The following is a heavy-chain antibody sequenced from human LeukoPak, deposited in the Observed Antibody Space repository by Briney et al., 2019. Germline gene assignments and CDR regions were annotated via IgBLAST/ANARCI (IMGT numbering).Heavy chain of an antibody. Sequence: ASVKVSCKASGYTFSNYGISWVRQAPGQGLEWMGWISAYNGNTNYAQNLQGRVTLTTDTSTSIAYMELTSLRSDDTAVYYCARADGTVIRHDFDYWGQGTLVTVSS. CDR1: GYTFSNYG. J-gene: IGHJ4*02. CDR2: ISAYNGNT. V-gene: IGHV1-18*01. CDR3: ARADGTVIRHDFDY. D-gene: IGHD3-10*01.